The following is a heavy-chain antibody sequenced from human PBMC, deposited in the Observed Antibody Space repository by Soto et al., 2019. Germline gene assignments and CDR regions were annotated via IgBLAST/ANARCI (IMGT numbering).Heavy chain of an antibody. CDR1: GFTFSTYN. CDR3: ARVLTYYDTLTDFYKAGTFDY. Sequence: PGGSLRLSCAASGFTFSTYNMNWVRQAPGKGLEWVSSISSSSSYISYADSVKGRFTISRDNAKNSLYLQMNSLRAEDTAVYYCARVLTYYDTLTDFYKAGTFDYWGQGALVTVSS. V-gene: IGHV3-21*01. J-gene: IGHJ4*02. CDR2: ISSSSSYI. D-gene: IGHD3-9*01.